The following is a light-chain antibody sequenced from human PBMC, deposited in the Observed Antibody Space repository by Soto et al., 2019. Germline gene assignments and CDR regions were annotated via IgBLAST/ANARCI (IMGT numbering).Light chain of an antibody. Sequence: DIQMTQSPSSVSASVGDRVTITCRASQGISSWLAWYQQKPGKPHKLLIYAASSLQSGVPSRFSGSGSGSDFTLSISSRQSEEFATYYCQQGNSFPLTFGGGATWEIK. CDR2: AAS. CDR3: QQGNSFPLT. CDR1: QGISSW. J-gene: IGKJ4*01. V-gene: IGKV1-12*01.